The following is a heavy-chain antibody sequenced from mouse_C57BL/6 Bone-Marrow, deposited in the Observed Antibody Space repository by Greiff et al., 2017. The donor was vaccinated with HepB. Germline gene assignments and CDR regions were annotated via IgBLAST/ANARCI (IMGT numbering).Heavy chain of an antibody. J-gene: IGHJ4*01. CDR2: ILPGSGST. V-gene: IGHV1-9*01. CDR1: GNPFTGYW. CDR3: ARGGYYGTYYYAMDY. D-gene: IGHD1-1*01. Sequence: QVQLQQSGAELMKPGASVKLSCKATGNPFTGYWMEGVKRSPGNGLGWIGEILPGSGSTNYNEKFKGKATFPADTSSNTAYMQLSSLTTEDSAIYYCARGGYYGTYYYAMDYWGQGTSVTVSS.